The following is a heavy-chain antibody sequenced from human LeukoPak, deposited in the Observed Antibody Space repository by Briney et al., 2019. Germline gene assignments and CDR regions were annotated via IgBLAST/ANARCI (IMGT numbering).Heavy chain of an antibody. D-gene: IGHD5-12*01. V-gene: IGHV3-15*01. J-gene: IGHJ4*02. CDR1: GFTFSNAW. Sequence: PGGSLRLSCVASGFTFSNAWMSWVRQAPGKGLEWVGRIKSKTDGGTTDYAAPVKGRFTISRDDSKNTLYLQMNGLKTEDTAVYYCTTVTGYSGYNYGVYFDYWGQGNLVTVSS. CDR2: IKSKTDGGTT. CDR3: TTVTGYSGYNYGVYFDY.